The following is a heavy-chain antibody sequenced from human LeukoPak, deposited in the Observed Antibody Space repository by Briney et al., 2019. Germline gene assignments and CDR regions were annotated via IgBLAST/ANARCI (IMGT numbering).Heavy chain of an antibody. J-gene: IGHJ4*02. CDR3: AKEPYSGSQLLDY. CDR1: GFTFNNFG. CDR2: ISGDGRNT. Sequence: GGSLRLSCAASGFTFNNFGMAWVRQAPGKGPEWVSTISGDGRNTHYADSVKGRFAISRDNSMSMLFLQMSSLRAEDTAVYYCAKEPYSGSQLLDYWGQGTLVTVSS. D-gene: IGHD1-26*01. V-gene: IGHV3-23*01.